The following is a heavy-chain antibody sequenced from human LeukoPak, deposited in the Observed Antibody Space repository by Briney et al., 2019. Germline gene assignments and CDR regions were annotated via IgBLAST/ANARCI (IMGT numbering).Heavy chain of an antibody. CDR2: IIPILGIA. D-gene: IGHD3-16*02. J-gene: IGHJ4*02. Sequence: SVKVSCKASGGTFSSYAISWVRQAPGQGLEWMGRIIPILGIASYAQKFQGRVTITADKSTSTAYMELSSPRSEDTAVYYCAREAIRLRLGELSLLGYFDYWGQGTLVTVSS. CDR3: AREAIRLRLGELSLLGYFDY. V-gene: IGHV1-69*04. CDR1: GGTFSSYA.